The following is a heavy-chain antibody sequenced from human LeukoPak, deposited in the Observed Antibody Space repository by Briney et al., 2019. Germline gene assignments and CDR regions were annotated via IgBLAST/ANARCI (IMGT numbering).Heavy chain of an antibody. V-gene: IGHV3-33*06. Sequence: GGSLRLSCAASGFTFSSYGMHWVRQAPGKGLEWVAVIWYDGSNKYYADSVKGRFTISRDNSKNTLYPQMNSLRAEDTAVYYCAKDWRGYMDVWGKGTTVTVSS. CDR3: AKDWRGYMDV. CDR2: IWYDGSNK. J-gene: IGHJ6*03. CDR1: GFTFSSYG.